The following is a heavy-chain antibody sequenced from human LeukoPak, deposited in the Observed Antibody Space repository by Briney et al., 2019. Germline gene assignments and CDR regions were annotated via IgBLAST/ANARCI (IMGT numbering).Heavy chain of an antibody. CDR2: IGTAGDT. Sequence: GGSLRLSCAASGFTFSSYDMHWVRQATGKGLEWVSAIGTAGDTYYPGSVKGRFTISRENAKNSLYLQMNSLRAEDTAVYYCASGVGYYYDSTTGYFDYWGQGTLVTVSS. D-gene: IGHD3-22*01. J-gene: IGHJ4*02. CDR1: GFTFSSYD. V-gene: IGHV3-13*01. CDR3: ASGVGYYYDSTTGYFDY.